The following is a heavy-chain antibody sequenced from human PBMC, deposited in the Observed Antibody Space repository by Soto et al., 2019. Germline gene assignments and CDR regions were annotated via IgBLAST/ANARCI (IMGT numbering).Heavy chain of an antibody. Sequence: TLSLTCTVSGGSVTSDEDHWTWIRQSPGKGLEWIGYISNSGSTGYNPSLKTRLSMSVDRSKNQFTLRLTPVTAADTAVYFCATESGSTYGYFDHWGQGTQVTVSS. CDR1: GGSVTSDEDH. CDR2: ISNSGST. D-gene: IGHD5-18*01. V-gene: IGHV4-30-4*01. J-gene: IGHJ4*02. CDR3: ATESGSTYGYFDH.